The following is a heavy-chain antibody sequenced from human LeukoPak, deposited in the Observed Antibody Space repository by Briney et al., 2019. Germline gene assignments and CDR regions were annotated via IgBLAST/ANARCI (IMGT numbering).Heavy chain of an antibody. J-gene: IGHJ4*02. CDR1: DDSISDYY. CDR2: FHNSGTS. Sequence: SETLSLTCTVSDDSISDYYRGWIRQPPGKGLEWIGYFHNSGTSTYNPSLKSRVTISVDTSKNQFSLKLSSVTAADTAVYYCARGHSGYDRFDYWGQGTLVTVSS. V-gene: IGHV4-59*08. CDR3: ARGHSGYDRFDY. D-gene: IGHD5-12*01.